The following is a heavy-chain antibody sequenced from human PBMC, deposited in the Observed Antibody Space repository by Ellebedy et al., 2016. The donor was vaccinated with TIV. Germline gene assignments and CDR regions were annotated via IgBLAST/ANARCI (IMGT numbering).Heavy chain of an antibody. Sequence: PGGSLRPSCAAPGFTFSRYAMSWVRQAPGKGLEWVPATSGSGGSTYYPGSVKGRFTISRENAKNCLDLQMNSLRADDTAVYYCARDILTGYFFDLWGQGTLVTVSS. CDR3: ARDILTGYFFDL. V-gene: IGHV3-23*01. D-gene: IGHD3-9*01. J-gene: IGHJ4*02. CDR1: GFTFSRYA. CDR2: TSGSGGST.